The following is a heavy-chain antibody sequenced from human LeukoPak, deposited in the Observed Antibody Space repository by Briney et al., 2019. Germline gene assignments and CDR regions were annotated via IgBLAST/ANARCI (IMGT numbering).Heavy chain of an antibody. CDR2: IHTTGRT. J-gene: IGHJ3*02. Sequence: SETLSLTCSVSGGAISRYYWSWIRQPPGKELEWIGRIHTTGRTNYNPSLKSRVYISVDTSKNQFSLELSSLTAADTAVYYCARDLYSSRTNDAFVIWGQGTMVTVSS. D-gene: IGHD6-13*01. CDR1: GGAISRYY. CDR3: ARDLYSSRTNDAFVI. V-gene: IGHV4-4*08.